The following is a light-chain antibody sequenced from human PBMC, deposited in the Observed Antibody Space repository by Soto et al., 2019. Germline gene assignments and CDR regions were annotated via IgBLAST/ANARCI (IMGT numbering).Light chain of an antibody. Sequence: DIQMTQSPSSLSASVGDRVTITCRASQDIGSYLVWYQQKAGKPPKVLIYAASTLQSGVPSRFSGSGSGTDFTLTISSLQPEDVANYYCQKYNSAPQWKFGKGTKADIX. J-gene: IGKJ1*01. CDR3: QKYNSAPQWK. CDR1: QDIGSY. CDR2: AAS. V-gene: IGKV1-27*01.